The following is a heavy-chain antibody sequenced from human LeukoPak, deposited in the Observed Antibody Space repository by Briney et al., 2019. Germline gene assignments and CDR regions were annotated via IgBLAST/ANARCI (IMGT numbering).Heavy chain of an antibody. D-gene: IGHD5-12*01. CDR2: ISSGGSSI. CDR3: ASGKGYSGYVGSFDY. V-gene: IGHV3-11*04. Sequence: TSGGSLRLSCAASGFIFSDYYMSWIRQAPGKGLEWVSYISSGGSSIYYADSVKGRFTISRDNAKNSLYLQMNSLRAEDTAVFYCASGKGYSGYVGSFDYWGQGTLVTVSS. J-gene: IGHJ4*02. CDR1: GFIFSDYY.